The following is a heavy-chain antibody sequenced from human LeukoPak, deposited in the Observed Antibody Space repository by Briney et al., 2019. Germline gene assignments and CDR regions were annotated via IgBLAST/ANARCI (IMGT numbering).Heavy chain of an antibody. V-gene: IGHV1-24*01. Sequence: GASVKVSCKVSGKTLTEISIQWVRQAPGKGLEWMGNFDPEDVEATSAQKFQGRVTVTEDTSTDTAYMELSSLRSEDTAVYYCATVIYGPSLSPFDYWGQGTLVTVSS. D-gene: IGHD3-10*01. CDR2: FDPEDVEA. CDR1: GKTLTEIS. J-gene: IGHJ4*02. CDR3: ATVIYGPSLSPFDY.